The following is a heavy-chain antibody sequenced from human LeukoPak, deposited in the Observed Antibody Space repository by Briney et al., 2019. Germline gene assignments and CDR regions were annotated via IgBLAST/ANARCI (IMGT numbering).Heavy chain of an antibody. CDR3: ARGRGSILWGRDAEYFQH. V-gene: IGHV3-7*01. D-gene: IGHD2-21*01. Sequence: GGSLRLSCAASGFTFSSYWMSWVRQAPGKGLEWVANIKQDGSEKYYVDSVKGRFTISRDNAKNSLYLQMNSLRAEDTAVYYCARGRGSILWGRDAEYFQHWGQGTLVTVSS. J-gene: IGHJ1*01. CDR1: GFTFSSYW. CDR2: IKQDGSEK.